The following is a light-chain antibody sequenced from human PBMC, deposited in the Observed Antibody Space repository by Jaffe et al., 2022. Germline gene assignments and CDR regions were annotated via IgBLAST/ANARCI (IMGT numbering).Light chain of an antibody. J-gene: IGLJ1*01. CDR1: SSNIGTYY. Sequence: QSVLTQPPSVSAAPGQKVTISCSGSSSNIGTYYVSWYQQFPGAAPKLLIYENNKRPSGIPDRFSGSKSGTSATLGIAGLQTGDEADYYCESNDETLTAYVFGTGTKVTVL. CDR3: ESNDETLTAYV. V-gene: IGLV1-51*02. CDR2: ENN.